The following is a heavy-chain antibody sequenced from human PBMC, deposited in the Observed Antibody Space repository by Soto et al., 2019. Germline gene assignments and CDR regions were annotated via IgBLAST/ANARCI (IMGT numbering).Heavy chain of an antibody. V-gene: IGHV3-21*01. CDR1: GFTFSSYS. Sequence: GESLKISCAASGFTFSSYSMNWVRQAPGKGLEWVSSISSSSSYIYYADSVKGRFTISRDNAKNSLYLQMNSLRAEDTAVYYCARRLTTVYAFDIWGQGTMVTVSS. J-gene: IGHJ3*02. CDR2: ISSSSSYI. CDR3: ARRLTTVYAFDI. D-gene: IGHD4-4*01.